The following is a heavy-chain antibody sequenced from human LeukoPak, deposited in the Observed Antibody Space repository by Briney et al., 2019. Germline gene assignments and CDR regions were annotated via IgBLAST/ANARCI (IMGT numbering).Heavy chain of an antibody. CDR1: GDSFTSVTDY. CDR3: AGERGEEYSSGWYKTNYFYN. V-gene: IGHV4-39*07. CDR2: GDYSGGT. J-gene: IGHJ4*02. D-gene: IGHD6-19*01. Sequence: PSETLSLTCTVSGDSFTSVTDYWTWIRQPPGKGLEWIASGDYSGGTYYNPSLESRVAISADMSKNQISLKLTSVTGADTAVYYCAGERGEEYSSGWYKTNYFYNWGQGIRVTVSS.